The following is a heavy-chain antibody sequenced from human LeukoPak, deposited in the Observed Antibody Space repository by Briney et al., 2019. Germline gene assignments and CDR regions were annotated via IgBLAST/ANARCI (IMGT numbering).Heavy chain of an antibody. Sequence: GGSLRLSCAASGFSFSLYGMHWVRQAPGKGLEWVAVISNDGDSEYYSDSVKGRFTISRDNAKDTLYLQMDSLRRDDTDVYFCAKDGRGRTFFGDIEYWGQGTLVAVSS. J-gene: IGHJ4*02. CDR1: GFSFSLYG. CDR2: ISNDGDSE. D-gene: IGHD3-10*01. V-gene: IGHV3-30*18. CDR3: AKDGRGRTFFGDIEY.